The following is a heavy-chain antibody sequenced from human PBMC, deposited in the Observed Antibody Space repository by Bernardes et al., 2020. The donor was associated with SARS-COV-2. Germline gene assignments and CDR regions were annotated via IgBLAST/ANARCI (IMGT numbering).Heavy chain of an antibody. CDR2: ISGSGGST. CDR3: AKDIAMTTVTDDYYYYYGMDV. J-gene: IGHJ6*04. V-gene: IGHV3-23*01. CDR1: GFTFSSYA. D-gene: IGHD4-4*01. Sequence: GGSLRLSCAASGFTFSSYAMSWVRQAPGKGLEWVSAISGSGGSTYYADSVKGRFTISRDNSKNTLYLQMNSLRAEDTAVYYCAKDIAMTTVTDDYYYYYGMDVWGEGGTVTVSS.